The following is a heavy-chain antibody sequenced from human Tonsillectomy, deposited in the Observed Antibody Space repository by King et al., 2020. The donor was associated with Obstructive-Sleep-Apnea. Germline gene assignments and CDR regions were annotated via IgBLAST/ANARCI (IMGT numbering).Heavy chain of an antibody. CDR3: ARIIGTPHSYPRDTWFDP. CDR2: ISAYNGNT. Sequence: QLVQSGAEVKKPGASVKVSCKASGYTFTSYGISWVRQAPGQGLEWMGWISAYNGNTNYVQKFQGRVTMTTDTSTSTAYMELRSLRSDDPAVYYCARIIGTPHSYPRDTWFDPWGQGTLVTVSS. CDR1: GYTFTSYG. J-gene: IGHJ5*02. D-gene: IGHD5-18*01. V-gene: IGHV1-18*04.